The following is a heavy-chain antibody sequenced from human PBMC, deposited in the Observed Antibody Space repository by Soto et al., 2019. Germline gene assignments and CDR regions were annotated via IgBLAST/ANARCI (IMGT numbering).Heavy chain of an antibody. Sequence: SETLSLTCTVSGASIVTDDYYWSWIRQPPGEGLEWIGYMTYSGSTYYNPSLKSRVTTSLDRSKNQTSLHLSSVTAADTAVYYCARIGTLLGIVTNNWFDPWGQGALVTVSS. D-gene: IGHD1-26*01. V-gene: IGHV4-30-4*01. CDR1: GASIVTDDYY. CDR2: MTYSGST. CDR3: ARIGTLLGIVTNNWFDP. J-gene: IGHJ5*02.